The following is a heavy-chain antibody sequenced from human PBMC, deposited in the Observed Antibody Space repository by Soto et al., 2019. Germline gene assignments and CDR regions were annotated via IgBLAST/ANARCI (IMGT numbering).Heavy chain of an antibody. CDR1: GFTFSSSA. D-gene: IGHD6-13*01. CDR3: AKSAPAAAGTGTFDY. Sequence: GGALRLSCAASGFTFSSSAMSSSAMSWVRQAPEKGLEWVSGFSASDGSKNYADSVKGRFTISRDNSMNTLYLLMNSLGAEDTAVYYCAKSAPAAAGTGTFDYWGQGTLVTVSS. V-gene: IGHV3-23*01. J-gene: IGHJ4*02. CDR2: FSASDGSK.